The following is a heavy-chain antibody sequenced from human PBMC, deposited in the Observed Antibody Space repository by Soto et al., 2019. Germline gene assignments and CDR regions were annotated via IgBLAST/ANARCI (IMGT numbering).Heavy chain of an antibody. CDR3: ARYGDSRDYGMDV. Sequence: SEPLDLNCTEPGGSIRRRPYYCRWIRQPPGKGLEWIGSIYYSGSTYYNPSLKSRVTISVDTSKNQFSLKLSSVTAADTAVYYCARYGDSRDYGMDVWGQGTTVTVS. J-gene: IGHJ6*02. V-gene: IGHV4-39*07. CDR1: GGSIRRRPYY. D-gene: IGHD4-17*01. CDR2: IYYSGST.